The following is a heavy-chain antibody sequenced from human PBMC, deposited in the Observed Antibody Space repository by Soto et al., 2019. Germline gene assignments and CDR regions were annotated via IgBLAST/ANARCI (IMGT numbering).Heavy chain of an antibody. Sequence: ASVKVSCKASGGTFSSYAISWVRQAPGQGLEWMGGIIPIFGTANYAQKFQGRVTITADESTSTAYMELSSLRSEDTAVYYCARDPIQIAARDWYFDLWGRGTLVTVSS. D-gene: IGHD6-6*01. V-gene: IGHV1-69*13. CDR2: IIPIFGTA. J-gene: IGHJ2*01. CDR3: ARDPIQIAARDWYFDL. CDR1: GGTFSSYA.